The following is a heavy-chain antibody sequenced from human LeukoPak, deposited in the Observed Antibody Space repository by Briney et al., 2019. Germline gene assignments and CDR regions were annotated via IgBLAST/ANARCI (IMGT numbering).Heavy chain of an antibody. CDR2: INPSGGST. J-gene: IGHJ4*02. CDR1: GYTFTSYY. D-gene: IGHD1-26*01. CDR3: ARGSERAGIVGARTGPFDY. Sequence: GASVKVSCKASGYTFTSYYMHWVRQAPGQGLEWMGIINPSGGSTSYAQKFQGRVTMTRDMSTSTVYMELSSLRSEDTAVYYCARGSERAGIVGARTGPFDYWGQGTLVTVSS. V-gene: IGHV1-46*01.